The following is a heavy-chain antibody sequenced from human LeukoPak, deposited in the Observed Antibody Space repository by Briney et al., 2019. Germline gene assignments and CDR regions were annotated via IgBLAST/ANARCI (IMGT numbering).Heavy chain of an antibody. CDR1: GFTVSSNY. CDR2: ISGSGGST. D-gene: IGHD6-19*01. V-gene: IGHV3-23*01. Sequence: SGGSLRLSCAASGFTVSSNYMSWVRQAPGKGLEWVSAISGSGGSTYYADSVKGRFTISRDNSKNTLYLQMNSLRAEDTAVYYCAKSGSGWHDGFDYWGQGTLVTVSS. CDR3: AKSGSGWHDGFDY. J-gene: IGHJ4*02.